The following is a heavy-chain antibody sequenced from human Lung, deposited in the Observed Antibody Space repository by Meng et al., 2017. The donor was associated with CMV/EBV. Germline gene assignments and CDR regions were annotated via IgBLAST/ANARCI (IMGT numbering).Heavy chain of an antibody. D-gene: IGHD2-2*01. V-gene: IGHV3-30-3*01. CDR1: GFTFSSYA. CDR3: ARDHFVVVPASYGMDV. J-gene: IGHJ6*02. Sequence: GGSLRLXXAASGFTFSSYAMHWVRQAPGKGLEWVAVISYDGSNKYYADSVKGRFTISRDNSKNTLYLQMNSLRAEDTAVYYCARDHFVVVPASYGMDVWGQGTXVTVSS. CDR2: ISYDGSNK.